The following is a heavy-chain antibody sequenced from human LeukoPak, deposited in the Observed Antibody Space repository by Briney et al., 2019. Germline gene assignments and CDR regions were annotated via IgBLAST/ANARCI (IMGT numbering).Heavy chain of an antibody. CDR2: IKSKTDGGTT. V-gene: IGHV3-15*07. J-gene: IGHJ4*02. Sequence: LTCAVYGESFSDYYWNWIRQPPGKGLEWVGRIKSKTDGGTTDYAAPVKGRFTISRDDSKNTLYLQMNSLKTEDTAVYYCTTDHIWFGELSGDYWGQGTLVTVSS. CDR1: GESFSDYY. D-gene: IGHD3-10*01. CDR3: TTDHIWFGELSGDY.